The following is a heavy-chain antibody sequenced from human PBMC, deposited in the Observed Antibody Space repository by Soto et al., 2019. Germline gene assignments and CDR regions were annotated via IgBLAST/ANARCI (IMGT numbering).Heavy chain of an antibody. CDR1: GYTFTSYG. CDR3: AREGGGDCYSFRDYFDD. D-gene: IGHD2-21*02. Sequence: DSVQVSCTASGYTFTSYGISWVRQAPGQGLEWMGWISAYNGNTNYAQKLQGRVTMTTDTSTSTAYMELRSLRSDDTAVYYCAREGGGDCYSFRDYFDDWGQGTLVTVAS. J-gene: IGHJ4*02. CDR2: ISAYNGNT. V-gene: IGHV1-18*04.